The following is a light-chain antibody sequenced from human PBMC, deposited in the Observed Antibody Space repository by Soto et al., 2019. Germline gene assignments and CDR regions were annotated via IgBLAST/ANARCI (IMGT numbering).Light chain of an antibody. Sequence: EIVMTQSPATLSVSPGERASLSCRASQSVNNNLAWYQQKPSQAPRLLIYGASTRATGIPARFSGSVSGSDFTLTISSLQSEDFAIYYCQQYNNWWTFGQGTKVEIK. V-gene: IGKV3-15*01. J-gene: IGKJ1*01. CDR1: QSVNNN. CDR3: QQYNNWWT. CDR2: GAS.